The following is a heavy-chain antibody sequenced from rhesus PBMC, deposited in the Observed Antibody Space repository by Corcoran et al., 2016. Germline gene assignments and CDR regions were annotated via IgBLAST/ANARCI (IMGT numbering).Heavy chain of an antibody. CDR3: ARLTLGWRGLSF. V-gene: IGHV4-65*02. Sequence: QVQLQESGPGLVKPSETLSLTCAVSGASVSGSTWWRWVRQPPGKGLVWMGDIGGSRGNTSDNPPLTSLVTISQDTATIQFSLTLNSVPASYTAVYYCARLTLGWRGLSFWGQGVLVTVSS. D-gene: IGHD2-21*01. CDR2: IGGSRGNT. J-gene: IGHJ4*01. CDR1: GASVSGSTW.